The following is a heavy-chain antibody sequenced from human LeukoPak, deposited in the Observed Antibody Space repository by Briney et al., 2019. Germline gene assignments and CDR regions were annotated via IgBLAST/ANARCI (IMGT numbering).Heavy chain of an antibody. CDR2: INHSGST. CDR3: ARGGYSSSWSRYYYYYYGMDV. CDR1: GGSFSGYY. J-gene: IGHJ6*04. V-gene: IGHV4-34*01. Sequence: SETLSLTCAVYGGSFSGYYWSWIRQPLGKGLEWIGEINHSGSTNYNPSLKSRVTISVDTSKNQFSLKLSSVTAADTAVYYCARGGYSSSWSRYYYYYYGMDVWGKGTTVTVSS. D-gene: IGHD6-13*01.